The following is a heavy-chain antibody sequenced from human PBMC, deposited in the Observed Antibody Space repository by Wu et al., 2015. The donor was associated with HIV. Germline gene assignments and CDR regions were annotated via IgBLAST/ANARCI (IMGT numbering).Heavy chain of an antibody. CDR3: ARDEYYYGSGSSNWFDP. CDR2: INPSGGST. J-gene: IGHJ5*02. CDR1: GYTFTSYG. Sequence: QVQLVQSGAEVKKPGASVKVSCKASGYTFTSYGISWVRQAPGQGLEWMGIINPSGGSTSYAQKFQGRVTMTRDTSTSTVYMELSSLRSEDTAVYYCARDEYYYGSGSSNWFDPWGQGTLVTVSS. V-gene: IGHV1-46*01. D-gene: IGHD3-10*01.